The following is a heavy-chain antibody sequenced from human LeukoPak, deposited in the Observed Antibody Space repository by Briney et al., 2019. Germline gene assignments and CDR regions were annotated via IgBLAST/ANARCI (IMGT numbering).Heavy chain of an antibody. CDR1: GYTFTSYD. Sequence: ASVKVSCKASGYTFTSYDINWVRQATGQGLEWMGWMNPNSGNTGYAQKFQGRVTITRNTSISTAYMELSSLRSEDTAVYYCARTPKGYGGAIDYWGQGTLVTVSS. CDR3: ARTPKGYGGAIDY. J-gene: IGHJ4*02. V-gene: IGHV1-8*03. CDR2: MNPNSGNT. D-gene: IGHD4-23*01.